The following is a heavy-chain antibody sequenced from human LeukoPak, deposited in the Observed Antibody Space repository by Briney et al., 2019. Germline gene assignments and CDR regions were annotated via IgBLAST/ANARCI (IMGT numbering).Heavy chain of an antibody. J-gene: IGHJ5*02. CDR3: ARDRGGTMVRGVIIPFNWFDP. CDR1: GFTFSSYA. Sequence: GGSLRLSCAASGFTFSSYAMHWVRQAPGKGLEWVAVISYDGSNKYYADSVKGRFTISRDNSKNTLYLQMNSLRAEDTAVYYCARDRGGTMVRGVIIPFNWFDPWGQGTLVTVSS. D-gene: IGHD3-10*01. V-gene: IGHV3-30*07. CDR2: ISYDGSNK.